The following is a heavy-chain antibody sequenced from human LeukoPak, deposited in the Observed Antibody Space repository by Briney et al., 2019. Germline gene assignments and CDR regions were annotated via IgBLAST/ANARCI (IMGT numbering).Heavy chain of an antibody. D-gene: IGHD2-15*01. CDR1: GYSISSGYY. CDR3: ARDRSSCSGGSCTEVLDY. Sequence: SETLSLTCTVSGYSISSGYYWGWIRQPPGKGLEWIGCIYHSGSTYYNPSLKSRVTISVDTSKNQFSLKLSSVTAADTAVYYCARDRSSCSGGSCTEVLDYWGQGTLVTVSS. CDR2: IYHSGST. V-gene: IGHV4-38-2*02. J-gene: IGHJ4*02.